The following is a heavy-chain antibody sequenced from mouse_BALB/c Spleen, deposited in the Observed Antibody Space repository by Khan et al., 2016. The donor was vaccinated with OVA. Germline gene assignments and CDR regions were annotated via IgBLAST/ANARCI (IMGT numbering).Heavy chain of an antibody. CDR1: GYTFTDFT. Sequence: VQLQQSGAELVRPGVSVKISCKGSGYTFTDFTMHWVKQSHAMSLEWIGVISTYYGDADYSQKFKGKATMTVDKSSNTAYMDLARLTSEDSAIXEGGEGGGGDRFLYWGQGTLVTVSA. D-gene: IGHD3-2*01. CDR2: ISTYYGDA. CDR3: GEGGGGDRFLY. J-gene: IGHJ3*01. V-gene: IGHV1S137*01.